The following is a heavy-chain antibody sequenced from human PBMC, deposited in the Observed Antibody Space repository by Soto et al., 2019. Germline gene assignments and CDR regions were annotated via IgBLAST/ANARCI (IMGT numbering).Heavy chain of an antibody. J-gene: IGHJ4*02. CDR1: GYTFTTYA. Sequence: XSVKVSFKASGYTFTTYAMHLLRHAPGQRLEWMEWINAGNGNTKYSQKFQGRVTITRDTSASTAYMELSSLRSQDTAVYYCASLYSSSWYRGTPDYWGQGTLVTVSS. V-gene: IGHV1-3*01. D-gene: IGHD6-13*01. CDR2: INAGNGNT. CDR3: ASLYSSSWYRGTPDY.